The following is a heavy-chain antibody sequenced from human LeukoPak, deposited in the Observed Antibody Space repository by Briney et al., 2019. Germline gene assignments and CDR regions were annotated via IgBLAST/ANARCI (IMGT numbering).Heavy chain of an antibody. CDR2: MYLSGTT. CDR1: GDSINSLDL. V-gene: IGHV4-4*02. J-gene: IGHJ4*02. Sequence: SETLSLTCTVSGDSINSLDLWSWVRQPPGKGLEWIGEMYLSGTTHSNPSVKRRVTISIDKSKNQFFLNLSSVTAADTAVYYCAGLVGRYSSGLYYYYFDYWGQGTLVTVSS. D-gene: IGHD3-22*01. CDR3: AGLVGRYSSGLYYYYFDY.